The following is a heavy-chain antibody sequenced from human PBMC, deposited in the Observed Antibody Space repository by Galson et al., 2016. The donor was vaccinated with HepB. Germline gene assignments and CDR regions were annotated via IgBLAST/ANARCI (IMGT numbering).Heavy chain of an antibody. CDR3: AKRHEYCPPVGCSVDS. V-gene: IGHV3-30*18. D-gene: IGHD2/OR15-2a*01. J-gene: IGHJ4*02. CDR1: GFIFSNYG. Sequence: SLRLSCAGSGFIFSNYGMHWVRQAPGKGLEWVAADSMDGRRKFYADSVKGRFTISRDNSNNMLFLQMNSLRADDTAVYYCAKRHEYCPPVGCSVDSWGQGTLVSVSS. CDR2: DSMDGRRK.